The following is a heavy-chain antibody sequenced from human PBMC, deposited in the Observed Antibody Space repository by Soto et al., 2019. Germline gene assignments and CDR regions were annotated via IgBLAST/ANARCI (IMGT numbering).Heavy chain of an antibody. CDR2: ISYDGSNK. Sequence: GGSLRLSCAPSGFTFSSYGMHWARQAPGKGLEWVAVISYDGSNKYYADSVKGRFTISRDNSKNTLYLQMNSVRAEDTAVYYCAKSGLLGCSAGNCYFDYWGQGTLVTVSS. D-gene: IGHD2-15*01. V-gene: IGHV3-30*18. J-gene: IGHJ4*02. CDR3: AKSGLLGCSAGNCYFDY. CDR1: GFTFSSYG.